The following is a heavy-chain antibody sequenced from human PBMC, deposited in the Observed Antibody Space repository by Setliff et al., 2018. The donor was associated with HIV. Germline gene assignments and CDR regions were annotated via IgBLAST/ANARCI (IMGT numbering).Heavy chain of an antibody. CDR3: ARPLLRTNTVYGILGNWFDS. D-gene: IGHD2-8*01. J-gene: IGHJ5*01. CDR2: IKYDGSEI. CDR1: GFTFSTYW. Sequence: PGGSLRLSCLASGFTFSTYWMTWVRQTPGKELESVANIKYDGSEIYYADSVKGRFTISRDNAKNSLYLQMNSLRAEDTAVYYCARPLLRTNTVYGILGNWFDSWGRGTLVTVSS. V-gene: IGHV3-7*03.